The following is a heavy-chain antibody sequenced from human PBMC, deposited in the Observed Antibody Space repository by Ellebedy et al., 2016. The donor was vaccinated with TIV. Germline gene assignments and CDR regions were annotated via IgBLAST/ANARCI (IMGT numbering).Heavy chain of an antibody. J-gene: IGHJ6*02. Sequence: MPSETLSLTCTVSGGSISSYYWRWVRQPPGTGLEWIGYIYFSGSTNYNPSLKSRVTISVDTSKNQFSLKLSSVTAADTAGYYCARGGSYLTYTYYDGMEVWGQGTTVTVSS. D-gene: IGHD1-26*01. CDR1: GGSISSYY. CDR2: IYFSGST. V-gene: IGHV4-59*08. CDR3: ARGGSYLTYTYYDGMEV.